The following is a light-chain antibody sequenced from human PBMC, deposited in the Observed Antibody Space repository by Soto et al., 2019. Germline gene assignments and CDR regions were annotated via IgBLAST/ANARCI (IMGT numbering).Light chain of an antibody. CDR1: QSISSW. J-gene: IGKJ1*01. CDR3: QQYNSYRT. CDR2: KAS. V-gene: IGKV1-5*03. Sequence: DIQMTQSPSTLSASVGDRVTITSRASQSISSWLAWYQQKPGKAPKLLIYKASSLESGVPSRFSGSGSGTEFTLTISSLQPDDFATYYCQQYNSYRTFGQGTK.